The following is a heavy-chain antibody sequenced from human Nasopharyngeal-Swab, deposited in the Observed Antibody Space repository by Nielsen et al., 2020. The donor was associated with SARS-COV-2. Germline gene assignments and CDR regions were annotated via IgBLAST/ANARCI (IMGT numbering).Heavy chain of an antibody. D-gene: IGHD5-18*01. V-gene: IGHV4-34*01. CDR1: GGSFSGYY. Sequence: SETLSLTCAVYGGSFSGYYWSWNRQPPGKGLEWIGEINHSGSPNYNPSLKSRVTISVDTSKNQFSLKLSSVTAADTAVYYCAREDTAMGEIFDYWGQGTLVTVSS. CDR3: AREDTAMGEIFDY. CDR2: INHSGSP. J-gene: IGHJ4*02.